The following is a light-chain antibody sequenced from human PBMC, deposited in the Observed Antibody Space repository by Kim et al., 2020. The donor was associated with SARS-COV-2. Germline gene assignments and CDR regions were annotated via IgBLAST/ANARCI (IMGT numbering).Light chain of an antibody. J-gene: IGKJ4*01. CDR2: WAS. CDR1: QSVLYSSNNKSY. Sequence: ATINCKSSQSVLYSSNNKSYLAWYQQKPGQPPKLLIYWASTRESGVPDRFSGSGSGTDFTLTISSLQAEDVAVYYCQQYSSTPLAFGGGTKVDIK. CDR3: QQYSSTPLA. V-gene: IGKV4-1*01.